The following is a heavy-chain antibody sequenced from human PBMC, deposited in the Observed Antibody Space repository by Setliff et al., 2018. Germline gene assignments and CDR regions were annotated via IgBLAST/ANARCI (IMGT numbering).Heavy chain of an antibody. CDR2: IYWNDEK. J-gene: IGHJ4*02. CDR1: GFSLSTSLVG. D-gene: IGHD2-21*01. Sequence: SGPTLVNPTQTLTLICTFSGFSLSTSLVGVGWIRQPPGKALEWLALIYWNDEKRYSPSLKSRLTITKDTSKNQVVLTMTNMDPVDTATYYCAHIAGGGNSPRHDYWGQRTLVTVSS. CDR3: AHIAGGGNSPRHDY. V-gene: IGHV2-5*01.